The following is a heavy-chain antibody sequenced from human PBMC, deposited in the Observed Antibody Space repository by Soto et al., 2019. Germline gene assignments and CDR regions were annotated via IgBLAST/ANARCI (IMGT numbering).Heavy chain of an antibody. Sequence: VGSLRLSCAVSGFTFSSYWMSWVRQAPGKGLEWVAKIKQDGSEEYYMDSVKGRFTISRDNAKNSLFLQMNSLRAEDAAVYYCVRRHYDSNGYYSGSYWGQGTLVTVSS. CDR3: VRRHYDSNGYYSGSY. CDR1: GFTFSSYW. V-gene: IGHV3-7*03. D-gene: IGHD3-22*01. J-gene: IGHJ4*02. CDR2: IKQDGSEE.